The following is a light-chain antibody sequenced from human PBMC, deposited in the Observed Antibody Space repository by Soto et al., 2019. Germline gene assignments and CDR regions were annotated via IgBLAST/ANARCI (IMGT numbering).Light chain of an antibody. CDR1: QNISSY. J-gene: IGKJ1*01. CDR3: QQSYSTVWT. V-gene: IGKV1-39*01. CDR2: AAS. Sequence: DIQMTQSPSSLSASVGDRVTITCRASQNISSYLNWYQQKPGKAPKLLIYAASNLQSGVPSRFSGSGSGTDFTLTISSLQPEDFATYYCQQSYSTVWTFGQGTKVEIK.